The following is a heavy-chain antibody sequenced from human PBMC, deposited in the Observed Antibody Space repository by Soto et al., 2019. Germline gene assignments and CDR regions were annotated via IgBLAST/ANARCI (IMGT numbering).Heavy chain of an antibody. D-gene: IGHD6-19*01. J-gene: IGHJ4*02. CDR2: IFSNDEK. Sequence: GSGPTLVNPTGTLTLTCTVSGFSLNNARMGVTWIRQPPGKALEWLAHIFSNDEKSYSTSLESRLTISKDTSKSQVVLTMTNMDPVDTATYYCARIRGYSSCWYIEYFFDYWGQGTLVTVSS. V-gene: IGHV2-26*01. CDR3: ARIRGYSSCWYIEYFFDY. CDR1: GFSLNNARMG.